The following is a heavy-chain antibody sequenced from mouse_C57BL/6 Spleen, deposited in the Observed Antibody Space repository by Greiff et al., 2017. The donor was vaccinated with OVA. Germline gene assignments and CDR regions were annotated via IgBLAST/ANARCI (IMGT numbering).Heavy chain of an antibody. Sequence: VQLQQSGPELVKPGASVKISCKASGYAFSSSWMNWVKQRPGKGLEWIGRIYPGDGDTNYNGKFKGKATLTADKSSSTAYMQLSSLTSEDSAVYFCARKGDYGSFAYWGQGTLVTVSA. CDR1: GYAFSSSW. J-gene: IGHJ3*01. CDR3: ARKGDYGSFAY. CDR2: IYPGDGDT. D-gene: IGHD1-1*01. V-gene: IGHV1-82*01.